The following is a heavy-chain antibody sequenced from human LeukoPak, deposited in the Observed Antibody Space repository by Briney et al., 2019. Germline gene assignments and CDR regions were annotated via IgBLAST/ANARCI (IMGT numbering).Heavy chain of an antibody. J-gene: IGHJ6*02. CDR2: IYYSGST. CDR3: ARRGSYYYYGMDV. V-gene: IGHV4-59*08. D-gene: IGHD2-15*01. Sequence: SETLSLTCTVPGGSISSYYWSWIRQPPGKGLEWIGYIYYSGSTNYNPSPKSRVTISVDTSKNQFSLELSPVTAADTAVYYCARRGSYYYYGMDVWGQGTTVTVSS. CDR1: GGSISSYY.